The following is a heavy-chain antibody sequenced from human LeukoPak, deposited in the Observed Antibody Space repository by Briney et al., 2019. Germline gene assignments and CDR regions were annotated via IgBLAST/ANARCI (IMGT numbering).Heavy chain of an antibody. D-gene: IGHD6-19*01. CDR3: ARVGGPGDSSGWYGY. V-gene: IGHV1-2*07. Sequence: ASVKVTCKTSGYTFTGYYLNWVRQPPGQGLEWMGWINPNSGGTNYKHKFQGRVNMTMDTSSSTAYMEVSRLRSDDTAVYYCARVGGPGDSSGWYGYWGQGTLVTVSS. J-gene: IGHJ4*02. CDR2: INPNSGGT. CDR1: GYTFTGYY.